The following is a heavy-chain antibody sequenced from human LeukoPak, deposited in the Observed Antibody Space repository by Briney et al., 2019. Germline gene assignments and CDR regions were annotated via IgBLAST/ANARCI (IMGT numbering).Heavy chain of an antibody. Sequence: GWSLRLSCASSGFTVSRNYMSGVRQAPGRGLECVSVIYGGGPTYYTHSVKWRFTISRDTAKHTLYLQMNSLRGEDTAVYFCARDLGIAGTTHAFDIWGHGTMVTVSS. D-gene: IGHD1-14*01. CDR3: ARDLGIAGTTHAFDI. V-gene: IGHV3-53*01. CDR1: GFTVSRNY. J-gene: IGHJ3*02. CDR2: IYGGGPT.